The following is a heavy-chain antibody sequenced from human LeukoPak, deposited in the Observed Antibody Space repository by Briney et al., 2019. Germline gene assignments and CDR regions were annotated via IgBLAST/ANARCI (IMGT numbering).Heavy chain of an antibody. Sequence: PGGSLRLSCAASGFTFSSYSMNWVRQAPGKGLEWVSSISSSSSYIYYADSVKGRFTISRDNAKNSLYLQMNSLSAEDTAVYYCARDLRGDIAYLGGVLGFDYWGQGTLVTVSS. CDR1: GFTFSSYS. CDR2: ISSSSSYI. V-gene: IGHV3-21*01. J-gene: IGHJ4*02. CDR3: ARDLRGDIAYLGGVLGFDY. D-gene: IGHD5-12*01.